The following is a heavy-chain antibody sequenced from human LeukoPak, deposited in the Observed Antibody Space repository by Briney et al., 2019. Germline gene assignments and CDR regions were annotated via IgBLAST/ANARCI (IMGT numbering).Heavy chain of an antibody. V-gene: IGHV4-34*01. J-gene: IGHJ4*02. CDR2: INHSGST. Sequence: PSETLSLTCAVYGGSLSGYYWSWIRQPPGKGLEWIGEINHSGSTNYNPSLKSRVTISVDTSKNQFSLKLSSVTAADTAVYYCARGTSRVAHDYWGQGTLVTVSS. CDR1: GGSLSGYY. CDR3: ARGTSRVAHDY. D-gene: IGHD2-15*01.